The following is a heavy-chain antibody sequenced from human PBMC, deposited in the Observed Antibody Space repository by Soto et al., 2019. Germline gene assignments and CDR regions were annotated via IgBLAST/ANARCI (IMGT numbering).Heavy chain of an antibody. D-gene: IGHD2-8*02. CDR3: PRVCNYCTGGACYIGGMDD. J-gene: IGHJ6*02. V-gene: IGHV3-53*01. CDR2: IYTGVNT. CDR1: GVSVSSNY. Sequence: LRLSGAASGVSVSSNYISWVRQAPGKGLEWVSVIYTGVNTYYADSVKGRFTISRDNSKNTLYLQMNSLRAEDTAVYYCPRVCNYCTGGACYIGGMDDWGQGTMVTVSS.